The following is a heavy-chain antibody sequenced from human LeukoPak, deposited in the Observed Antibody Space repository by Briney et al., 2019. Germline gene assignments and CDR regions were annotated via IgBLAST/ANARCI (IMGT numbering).Heavy chain of an antibody. CDR2: IYNSGST. CDR3: ARANYGFDY. CDR1: GGSVSSGGFY. D-gene: IGHD3-10*01. V-gene: IGHV4-61*08. J-gene: IGHJ4*02. Sequence: PSETLSLTCTVSGGSVSSGGFYWSWIRQPPGKGLEWIGYIYNSGSTNYNPSLKSRVTISVDTSKNQFSLKLSSVTAADTAVYYCARANYGFDYWGQGTLVTVSS.